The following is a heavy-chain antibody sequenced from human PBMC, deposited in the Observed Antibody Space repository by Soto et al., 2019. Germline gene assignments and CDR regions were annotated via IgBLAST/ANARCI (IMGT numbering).Heavy chain of an antibody. V-gene: IGHV1-8*01. J-gene: IGHJ4*02. CDR2: MNPNSGNT. CDR3: ARGLNGYLHYFDY. CDR1: GYTFTSYD. D-gene: IGHD5-18*01. Sequence: ASVKVSCKASGYTFTSYDINWVRQATGQGLEYLGWMNPNSGNTAYVQKFQGRVTMTWDTSITTAYMELSSLRSEDTAVYYCARGLNGYLHYFDYWGQGTPVTVSS.